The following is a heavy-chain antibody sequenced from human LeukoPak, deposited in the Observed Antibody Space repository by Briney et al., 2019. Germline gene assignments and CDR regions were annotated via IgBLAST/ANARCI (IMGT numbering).Heavy chain of an antibody. CDR2: INPSGGST. V-gene: IGHV1-46*01. CDR1: GYTFTGYY. J-gene: IGHJ3*02. D-gene: IGHD4-11*01. CDR3: ARDSGTVSDAFDI. Sequence: GASVKVSCKASGYTFTGYYMHWVRQAPGQGLEWMGIINPSGGSTRYAQKFQGRVTMTRDTSTGTIYMELSSLRSEDTAVYFCARDSGTVSDAFDIWGQGTMVTVSS.